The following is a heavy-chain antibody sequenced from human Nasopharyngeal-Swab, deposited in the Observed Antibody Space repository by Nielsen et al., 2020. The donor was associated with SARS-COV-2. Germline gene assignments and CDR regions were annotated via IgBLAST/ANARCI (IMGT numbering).Heavy chain of an antibody. D-gene: IGHD5-18*01. CDR1: GGSISTYY. CDR3: ARWGYTYGPFDY. J-gene: IGHJ4*03. CDR2: AYYTEST. Sequence: SETLSLTCTVSGGSISTYYWNWIRQPPGKGLEWIGYAYYTESTNYNPSLKSRVTISVDTSKNQSSLNLSSVTAADTAVYYCARWGYTYGPFDYWGQGTTVTVSS. V-gene: IGHV4-59*13.